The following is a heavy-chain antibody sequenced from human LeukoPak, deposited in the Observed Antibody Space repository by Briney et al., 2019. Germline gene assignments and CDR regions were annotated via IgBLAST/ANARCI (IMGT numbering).Heavy chain of an antibody. J-gene: IGHJ6*03. V-gene: IGHV3-23*01. CDR1: GFTFSSYA. Sequence: GGSLRLSCAASGFTFSSYAMSWVRQAPGKGLEWVSAISGSGGSTYYADSVKGRFTISRDNSKNTLYLQMSSLRAEDTAVDYCAKRPIYYYYMDVWGKGTTVTVSS. CDR3: AKRPIYYYYMDV. CDR2: ISGSGGST.